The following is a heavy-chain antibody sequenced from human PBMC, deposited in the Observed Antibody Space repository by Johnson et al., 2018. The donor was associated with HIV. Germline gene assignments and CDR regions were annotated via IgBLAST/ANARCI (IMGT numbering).Heavy chain of an antibody. D-gene: IGHD3-16*01. CDR2: IYSGGTT. CDR1: GFTFSSYA. V-gene: IGHV3-66*01. Sequence: VESGGGVVQPGRSLRLSCAASGFTFSSYAMHWVRQAPGKGLEWVSVIYSGGTTYYVDSVKGRFTISRDNSKNTLYLQMNSLRAEYTAVYYCAREAVPRGLQSAFGGAFDIWGQGTMVTVAA. CDR3: AREAVPRGLQSAFGGAFDI. J-gene: IGHJ3*02.